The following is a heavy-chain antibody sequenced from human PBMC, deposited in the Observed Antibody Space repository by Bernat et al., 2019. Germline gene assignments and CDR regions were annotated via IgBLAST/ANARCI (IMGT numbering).Heavy chain of an antibody. CDR3: ARGAVGGAADPFDY. V-gene: IGHV3-66*01. CDR1: GFSVSTSY. Sequence: EVQLVESGGGLVQPGGSLRLSCSASGFSVSTSYMSWVRQAPGKGLEWVSGIYSGGATHYADSVRGRFTISRDNSKNMLYVQMNSLRVDDTAVYYCARGAVGGAADPFDYWGQGTLVTVSA. CDR2: IYSGGAT. D-gene: IGHD6-13*01. J-gene: IGHJ4*02.